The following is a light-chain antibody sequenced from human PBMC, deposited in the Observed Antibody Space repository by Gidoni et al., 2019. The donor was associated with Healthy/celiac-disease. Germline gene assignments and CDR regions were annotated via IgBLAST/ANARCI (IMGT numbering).Light chain of an antibody. CDR3: QQYNNWPT. CDR2: GAS. J-gene: IGKJ2*01. V-gene: IGKV3-15*01. Sequence: EIVMTQSPATLSVSPGERATLSCRASQSVSSNLAWYQQQPGQAARLLIYGASTRATGIPARFSGSGSGTEFTLTISSLQSEDFAVYYRQQYNNWPTFGQGTKLEIK. CDR1: QSVSSN.